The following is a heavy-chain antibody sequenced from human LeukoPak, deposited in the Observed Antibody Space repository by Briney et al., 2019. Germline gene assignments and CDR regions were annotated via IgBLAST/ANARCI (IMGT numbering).Heavy chain of an antibody. V-gene: IGHV3-21*01. CDR2: ISSSSSYI. D-gene: IGHD6-13*01. Sequence: GGSLRLSCAASGFTFSGYSMNWVRQAPGKGLEWVSSISSSSSYIYYADSVTGRFTISRDNAKNSLYLQMDSLRAEDTAVYYCARDKVSSSWPYYFDYWGQGTLVTVS. CDR1: GFTFSGYS. J-gene: IGHJ4*02. CDR3: ARDKVSSSWPYYFDY.